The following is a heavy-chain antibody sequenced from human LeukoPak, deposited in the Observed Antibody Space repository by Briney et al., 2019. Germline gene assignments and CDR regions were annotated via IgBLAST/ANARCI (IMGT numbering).Heavy chain of an antibody. J-gene: IGHJ4*02. Sequence: GASVRVSCKASGYSFTDYYINWVRQAPGQGLEWMGWISPNHGGTHYAQKFQGRVTMTRDTSISTAYMELSRLRSDDTAVYYCARGVLSWDSSGYSESYWGQGTLVTVSS. CDR2: ISPNHGGT. V-gene: IGHV1-2*02. D-gene: IGHD3-22*01. CDR1: GYSFTDYY. CDR3: ARGVLSWDSSGYSESY.